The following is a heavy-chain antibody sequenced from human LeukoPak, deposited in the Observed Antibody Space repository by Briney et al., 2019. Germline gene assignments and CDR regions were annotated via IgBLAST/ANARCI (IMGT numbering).Heavy chain of an antibody. Sequence: PGGSLRLSCAASGFTFSSYGMHWVRQAPGKGLEWVAIISFDGSNIYYADSVKGRFTISRDNSKNTLYLQMNSLRAEDTAVYYCAKASRGTYYDFWSGYYTEGYFDYWGQGTLVTVSS. V-gene: IGHV3-30*18. CDR2: ISFDGSNI. CDR3: AKASRGTYYDFWSGYYTEGYFDY. CDR1: GFTFSSYG. J-gene: IGHJ4*02. D-gene: IGHD3-3*01.